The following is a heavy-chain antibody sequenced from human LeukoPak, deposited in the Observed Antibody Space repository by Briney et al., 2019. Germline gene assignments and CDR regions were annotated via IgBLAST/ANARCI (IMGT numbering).Heavy chain of an antibody. CDR1: GYTFTSYD. D-gene: IGHD4-17*01. J-gene: IGHJ6*03. CDR2: MNPNSGNT. CDR3: ARGTAYYYMDV. V-gene: IGHV1-8*03. Sequence: VASVTVSCKASGYTFTSYDINWVRQATGQGLEWMGWMNPNSGNTGYAQKFQGRVTITRNTSISTAYMELSSLRSEDTAVYYCARGTAYYYMDVWGKGTTVTVSS.